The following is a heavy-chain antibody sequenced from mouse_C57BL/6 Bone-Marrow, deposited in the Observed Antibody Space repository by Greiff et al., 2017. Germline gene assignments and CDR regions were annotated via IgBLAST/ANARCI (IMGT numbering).Heavy chain of an antibody. J-gene: IGHJ1*03. Sequence: EVKLMEPGGGLVKPGGSLKLSCAASGFTFSSYTMSWVRQTPGKRLQWVAAISGGGGNTYYPDSVKGRFTISGDNDKNLLYLQMSSLRSEDTALYYCSRQVTTVLATKYFDVWGTGTTVTVSS. CDR3: SRQVTTVLATKYFDV. CDR2: ISGGGGNT. D-gene: IGHD1-1*01. V-gene: IGHV5-9*01. CDR1: GFTFSSYT.